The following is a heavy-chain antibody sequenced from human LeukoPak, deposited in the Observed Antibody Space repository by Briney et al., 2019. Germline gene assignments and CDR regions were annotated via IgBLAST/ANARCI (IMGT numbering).Heavy chain of an antibody. D-gene: IGHD3-10*01. V-gene: IGHV1-2*02. CDR1: GYTFTGYY. CDR2: INTNSGGK. Sequence: SVKLSCSASGYTFTGYYMHWVRQAPGHGLEWRGWINTNSGGKNNAQKFQGRVTMTRDTSISTAYMELSRLRSDDTAVYYCARDSTMVRGPNSVYYYYGMDVWGQGTTVTVSS. CDR3: ARDSTMVRGPNSVYYYYGMDV. J-gene: IGHJ6*02.